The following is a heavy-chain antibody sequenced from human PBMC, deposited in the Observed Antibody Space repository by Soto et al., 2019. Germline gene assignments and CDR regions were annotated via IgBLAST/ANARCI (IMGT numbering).Heavy chain of an antibody. CDR3: AREDVLVPAAMPEDYYYYGMDV. J-gene: IGHJ6*02. V-gene: IGHV1-46*01. CDR1: GYTFTGYY. D-gene: IGHD2-2*01. Sequence: ASVKVSCKASGYTFTGYYMHWVRQAPGQGLEWMGIINPSGGSTSYAQKFQGRVTMTRDTSTSTVYMELSSLRSEDTAVYYCAREDVLVPAAMPEDYYYYGMDVWGQGTTVTVSS. CDR2: INPSGGST.